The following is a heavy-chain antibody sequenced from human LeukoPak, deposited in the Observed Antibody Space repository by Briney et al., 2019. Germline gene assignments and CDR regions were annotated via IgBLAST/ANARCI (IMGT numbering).Heavy chain of an antibody. CDR3: ARAFGDYGPAMNYYYYMNV. CDR1: GYTFTSYD. Sequence: GASVKVSCKASGYTFTSYDINWVRQATGQGLEWMGWMNPNSGNTGYAQKSQGRVTMTRNTSISTAYMELSSLRSEDTAVYYCARAFGDYGPAMNYYYYMNVWGKGTTVTVSS. CDR2: MNPNSGNT. D-gene: IGHD4-17*01. J-gene: IGHJ6*03. V-gene: IGHV1-8*01.